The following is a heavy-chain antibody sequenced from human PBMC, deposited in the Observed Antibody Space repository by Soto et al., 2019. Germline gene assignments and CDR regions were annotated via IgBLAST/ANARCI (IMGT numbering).Heavy chain of an antibody. V-gene: IGHV3-30-3*01. CDR3: ARVENILTGYYAYGMDV. D-gene: IGHD3-9*01. CDR2: ISHDGSNN. CDR1: GFKFSSYA. Sequence: PGGSLRLACAASGFKFSSYARHWVRQAPGKGLEWVAVISHDGSNNYYVDSVEARFPISRDNSKNTLYLQMNSLRAEDTAVYYCARVENILTGYYAYGMDVWGQGTTVTVSS. J-gene: IGHJ6*02.